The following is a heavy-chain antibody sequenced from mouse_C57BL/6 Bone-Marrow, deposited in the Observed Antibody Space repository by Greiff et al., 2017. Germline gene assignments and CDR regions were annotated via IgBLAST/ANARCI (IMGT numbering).Heavy chain of an antibody. Sequence: VQLQQSGAELVRPGASVTLSCKASGYTFTDYEMHWVKQTPVHGLEWIGAIDPETGGTAYNQKFKGKAILTADKSSSTAYMELRSLTSEDSAVXYGTRRGKFYYGSSRFDYWGQGTTLTVSS. J-gene: IGHJ2*01. CDR1: GYTFTDYE. D-gene: IGHD1-1*01. CDR3: TRRGKFYYGSSRFDY. CDR2: IDPETGGT. V-gene: IGHV1-15*01.